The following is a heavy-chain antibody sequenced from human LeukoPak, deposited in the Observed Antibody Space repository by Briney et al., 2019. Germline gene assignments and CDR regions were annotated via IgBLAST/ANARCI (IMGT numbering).Heavy chain of an antibody. CDR3: ARVDGSGSYGNNWFDP. Sequence: PSETLSLTCTVSGGSISSGGYYWSWIRQQPGKGLEWIGYIYYSGSTFYNPSLKSRVTISVDTSKNQFSLKLSSVTAADTAVYYCARVDGSGSYGNNWFDPWGQGTLVTVSS. CDR1: GGSISSGGYY. CDR2: IYYSGST. J-gene: IGHJ5*02. V-gene: IGHV4-31*03. D-gene: IGHD3-10*01.